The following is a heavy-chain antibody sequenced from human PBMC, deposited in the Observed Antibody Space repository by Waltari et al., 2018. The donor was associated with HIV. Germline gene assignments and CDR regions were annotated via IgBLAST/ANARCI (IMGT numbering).Heavy chain of an antibody. J-gene: IGHJ4*02. CDR2: VNPNRGGT. D-gene: IGHD1-7*01. Sequence: QVQLVQSGAEVKKPGASVKVSCKASGYTFTGYYMHWVRQAPGQGLEWMGWVNPNRGGTNNAQKFQGRVTMTRDTSISTAYMELSRLRSDDTAVYYCASHGITGTTTPDYWGQGTLVTVSS. CDR3: ASHGITGTTTPDY. V-gene: IGHV1-2*02. CDR1: GYTFTGYY.